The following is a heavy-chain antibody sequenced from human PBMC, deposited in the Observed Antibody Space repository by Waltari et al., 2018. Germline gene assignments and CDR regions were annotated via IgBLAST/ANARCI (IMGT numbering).Heavy chain of an antibody. CDR2: IYHSGST. V-gene: IGHV4-38-2*02. CDR3: ARDLVYCGGDCYLNWFDP. CDR1: GYSISSGYY. Sequence: QVQLQESGPGLVKPSETLSLTCAVSGYSISSGYYWGWIRQPPGKGLEWIGSIYHSGSTYYNPSLKSRVTISVDTSKNQFSLKLSSVTAADTAVYYCARDLVYCGGDCYLNWFDPWGQGTLVTVSS. J-gene: IGHJ5*02. D-gene: IGHD2-21*01.